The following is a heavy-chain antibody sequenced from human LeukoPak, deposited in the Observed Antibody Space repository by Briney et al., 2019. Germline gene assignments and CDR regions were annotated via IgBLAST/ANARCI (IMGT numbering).Heavy chain of an antibody. CDR2: ISGTGYNT. V-gene: IGHV3-23*01. CDR1: GFTFSSYW. Sequence: GGSLRPSCAASGFTFSSYWMGWVRQAPGKGLEWVSGISGTGYNTYYADSVKGRFTISRDNSKNTLYLQMNSLGAEDTAVYYCAKHVSGSLFYFDYWGQRTPVTVSS. CDR3: AKHVSGSLFYFDY. J-gene: IGHJ4*02. D-gene: IGHD3-10*01.